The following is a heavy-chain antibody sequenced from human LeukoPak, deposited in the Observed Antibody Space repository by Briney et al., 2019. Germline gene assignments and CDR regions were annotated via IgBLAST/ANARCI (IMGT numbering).Heavy chain of an antibody. V-gene: IGHV4-34*01. CDR3: ARGRVHFTISF. CDR2: INHSGST. D-gene: IGHD3-3*01. CDR1: GGSFSGYY. Sequence: PSETLSLTCAVYGGSFSGYYWSWIRQPPGKGLEWIGEINHSGSTNYNPSLKSRVTISVDTSKNQFSLKLSSVTAADTAVYYCARGRVHFTISFWGQGTLVTVSS. J-gene: IGHJ4*02.